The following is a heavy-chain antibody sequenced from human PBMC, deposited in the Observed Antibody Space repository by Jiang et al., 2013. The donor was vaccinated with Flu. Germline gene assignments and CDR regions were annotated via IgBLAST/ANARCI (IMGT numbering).Heavy chain of an antibody. D-gene: IGHD3-3*01. V-gene: IGHV1-46*01. CDR2: IAPRDGDR. J-gene: IGHJ4*02. CDR3: ARDNLNWSSDY. CDR1: GYTFTGYK. Sequence: QLVESGAEVKKPGASVMVSCRTSGYTFTGYKMHWVRQAPGQGLEWMGIIAPRDGDRRYAQKFQGRAAVTRDTSTSTFYMELSSLTSEDTAVYYCARDNLNWSSDYWGQGTLVTVSS.